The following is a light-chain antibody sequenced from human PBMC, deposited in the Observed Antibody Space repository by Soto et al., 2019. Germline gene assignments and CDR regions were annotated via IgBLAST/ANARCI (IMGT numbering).Light chain of an antibody. Sequence: EIVMTQSPVTLSVSPGERATLSCRASQRVSSNVAWYQQKPGQAPRLLIYGASTRATGIPARFSGSGSGTEFTLTISSLQSEDFAVYYCQQYGSSPPITFGQGTRLEI. CDR1: QRVSSN. V-gene: IGKV3-15*01. CDR3: QQYGSSPPIT. J-gene: IGKJ5*01. CDR2: GAS.